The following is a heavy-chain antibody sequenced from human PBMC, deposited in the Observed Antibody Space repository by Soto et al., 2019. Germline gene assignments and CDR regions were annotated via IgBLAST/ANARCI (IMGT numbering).Heavy chain of an antibody. V-gene: IGHV4-59*01. CDR2: VYHSGST. D-gene: IGHD3-22*01. CDR3: ARKYSSSYSRYPVYYGMDV. Sequence: SETLSPTCTVSCDSISSYFWSWIRQPPGKGLEWIVCVYHSGSTNYSPSLKRRVSISVDKSKNQFSLRLTSVTAADTAVYYCARKYSSSYSRYPVYYGMDVWGHGTTVTVSS. CDR1: CDSISSYF. J-gene: IGHJ6*02.